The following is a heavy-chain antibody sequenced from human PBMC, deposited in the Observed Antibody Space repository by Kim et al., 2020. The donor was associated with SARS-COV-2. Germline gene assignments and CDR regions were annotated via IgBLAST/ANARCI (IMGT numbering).Heavy chain of an antibody. CDR1: GGSISSYY. CDR3: ARVLDDSSGPYHQNPPNWYFDL. D-gene: IGHD3-22*01. J-gene: IGHJ2*01. V-gene: IGHV4-59*01. CDR2: IYYSGST. Sequence: SETLSLTCTVSGGSISSYYWSWIRQPPGKGLEWIGYIYYSGSTNYNPSLKSRVTISVDTSKNQFSLKLSSVTAADTAVYYCARVLDDSSGPYHQNPPNWYFDLWGRGTLVTVSS.